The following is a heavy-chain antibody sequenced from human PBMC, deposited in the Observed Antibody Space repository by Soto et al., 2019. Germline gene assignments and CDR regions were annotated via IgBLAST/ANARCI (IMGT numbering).Heavy chain of an antibody. D-gene: IGHD3-10*01. Sequence: GGSLRLSCAASGFTFDDYAMHWVRQAPGKGLEWVSGISWNSGSIGYADSVKGRFTISRDNAKNSLYLQMNSLRAEDTALYYCAKDYLLWFGDKAFDIWGQGTMVTVSS. CDR2: ISWNSGSI. J-gene: IGHJ3*02. CDR3: AKDYLLWFGDKAFDI. V-gene: IGHV3-9*01. CDR1: GFTFDDYA.